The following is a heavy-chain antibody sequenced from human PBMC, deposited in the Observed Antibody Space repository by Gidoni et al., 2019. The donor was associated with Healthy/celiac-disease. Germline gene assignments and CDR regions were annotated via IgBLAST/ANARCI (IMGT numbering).Heavy chain of an antibody. CDR2: INHSGST. J-gene: IGHJ6*03. Sequence: QVQLQQWGAGLLKPSATLSLTCAVYGASFSGYSWSWIRQPPGKGLEWIGEINHSGSTNYNPSLKSRVTISVDTSKNQFSLKLSSVTAADTAVYYCARGANHPRGPIAARVYYMDVWGKGTTVTVSS. D-gene: IGHD6-6*01. V-gene: IGHV4-34*01. CDR1: GASFSGYS. CDR3: ARGANHPRGPIAARVYYMDV.